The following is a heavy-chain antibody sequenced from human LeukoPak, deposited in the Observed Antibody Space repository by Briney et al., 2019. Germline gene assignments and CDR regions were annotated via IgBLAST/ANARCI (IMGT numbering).Heavy chain of an antibody. CDR2: ISTYNGDT. CDR3: ARDPSNTSGLNPYFDY. CDR1: GYSFTRYA. D-gene: IGHD6-19*01. V-gene: IGHV1-18*01. J-gene: IGHJ4*02. Sequence: ASVKVSCKASGYSFTRYAVTWVRQAPGQGLEWMGWISTYNGDTNYAQSLQGRVTMTTDTSTSTAYMELRSLRSDDTAVYYCARDPSNTSGLNPYFDYWGQGTLVTVSS.